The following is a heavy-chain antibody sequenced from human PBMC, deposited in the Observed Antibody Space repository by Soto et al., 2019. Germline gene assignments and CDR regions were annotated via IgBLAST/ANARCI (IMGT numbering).Heavy chain of an antibody. CDR3: ARGGIVGSTRNYFDY. CDR1: GYTFTSYA. V-gene: IGHV1-3*01. Sequence: ASVKVSCKATGYTFTSYAMHWLRQSPGKRLEWMGWINAGNGNTKYAQKYHGRLSITRDTSESTAYMELSSLRSEDTAMYYCARGGIVGSTRNYFDYWGQGTLVTVSS. CDR2: INAGNGNT. J-gene: IGHJ4*02. D-gene: IGHD1-26*01.